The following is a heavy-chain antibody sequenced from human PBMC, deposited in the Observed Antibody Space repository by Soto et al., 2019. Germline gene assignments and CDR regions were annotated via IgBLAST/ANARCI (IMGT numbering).Heavy chain of an antibody. CDR1: GDSISSNSAA. Sequence: SQTLTETCTISGDSISSNSAAWNWIRQSPSRGLEWLGRTYYRSKWYKEYAASARSRITINPDTSKNQFSLQLNSVSPEYTAVYYCVRTVGWLDPWGQGILVTVSS. J-gene: IGHJ5*02. D-gene: IGHD2-15*01. CDR2: TYYRSKWYK. CDR3: VRTVGWLDP. V-gene: IGHV6-1*01.